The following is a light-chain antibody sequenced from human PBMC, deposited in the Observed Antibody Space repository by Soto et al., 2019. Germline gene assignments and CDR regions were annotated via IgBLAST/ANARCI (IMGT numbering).Light chain of an antibody. J-gene: IGLJ1*01. Sequence: QSALTQPPSASGTPGQRVTISCSGSSSNIGSNYVYWYQQLPGTAPKLLIYRNNQRPSGVPDRFSGSKSGTSASLAISGLRSEDEADYYCAAWDDSLSGPNVFGTGTKVTV. CDR3: AAWDDSLSGPNV. V-gene: IGLV1-47*01. CDR2: RNN. CDR1: SSNIGSNY.